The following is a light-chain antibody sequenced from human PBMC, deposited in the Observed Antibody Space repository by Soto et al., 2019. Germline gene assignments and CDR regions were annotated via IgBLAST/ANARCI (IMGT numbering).Light chain of an antibody. CDR2: WAS. CDR3: QQSYSMLLT. V-gene: IGKV4-1*01. Sequence: DIVMTQSPDSLAVSLGERATINCKSNQSVLDTSNNVNYLAWYQQKPGQPPKLLIYWASTRESGVPDRFSGSGSGTDFTLTISSLQAEDVAVYDCQQSYSMLLTFGGGTKVEIK. J-gene: IGKJ4*01. CDR1: QSVLDTSNNVNY.